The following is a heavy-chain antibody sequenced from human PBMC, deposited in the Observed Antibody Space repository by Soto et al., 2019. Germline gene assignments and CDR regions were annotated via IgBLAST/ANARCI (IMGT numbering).Heavy chain of an antibody. CDR3: AKNGQPPYYYYGLDV. CDR1: GYTFTRYG. J-gene: IGHJ6*02. Sequence: QGHLVQSGAEVKKPGTSVKVSCKASGYTFTRYGISWVRQAPGQGLEWMGWISGYNGDTNYAQNLQGRVTMTIDTSPSTAYMELRSLTSDDTAGYYCAKNGQPPYYYYGLDVWGQGTTVTVSS. V-gene: IGHV1-18*01. D-gene: IGHD2-8*01. CDR2: ISGYNGDT.